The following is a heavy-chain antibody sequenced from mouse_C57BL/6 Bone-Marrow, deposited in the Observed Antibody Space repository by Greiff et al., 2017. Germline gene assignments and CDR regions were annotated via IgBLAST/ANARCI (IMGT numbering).Heavy chain of an antibody. CDR2: LDPNSGGT. CDR3: ARVDYGSSHWYFDV. J-gene: IGHJ1*03. Sequence: VPLQQSGAELVTPGASVKLSCKASGYTFTSYWMHWVKQRPGRGLAWIGRLDPNSGGTQYNEKFKSKATLTVDQPSSTAYRQLSSLTSEDSAVYYCARVDYGSSHWYFDVWGTGTTVTVSS. V-gene: IGHV1-72*01. CDR1: GYTFTSYW. D-gene: IGHD1-1*01.